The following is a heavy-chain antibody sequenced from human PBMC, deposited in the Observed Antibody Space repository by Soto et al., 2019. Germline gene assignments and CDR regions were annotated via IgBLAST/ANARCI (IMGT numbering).Heavy chain of an antibody. CDR2: IYYSGST. CDR1: GDSISSNTYY. V-gene: IGHV4-39*01. J-gene: IGHJ4*02. CDR3: ASGAAVTNFDY. Sequence: QLQLQESGPGLVKPSETLSLTCTVSGDSISSNTYYWGWIRQPPGKGLEWIGSIYYSGSTYYNPSLKSRVTISVDTSKNQFSLKLNSVTAADTAVYYCASGAAVTNFDYWGQGTLVTVSS. D-gene: IGHD4-17*01.